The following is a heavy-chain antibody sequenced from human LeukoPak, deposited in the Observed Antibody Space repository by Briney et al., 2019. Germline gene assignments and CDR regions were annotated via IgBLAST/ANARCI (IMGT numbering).Heavy chain of an antibody. V-gene: IGHV1-69*13. D-gene: IGHD3-10*01. Sequence: ASVKASCKASGGTFISYAISWVRQAPGQGLEWMGGIIPIFGTANYAQKFQGRVTITADESTSTAYMELSSLRSEDTAVYYCARDGVTMVRGVIIPSPFDYWGQGTLVTVSS. CDR2: IIPIFGTA. CDR1: GGTFISYA. CDR3: ARDGVTMVRGVIIPSPFDY. J-gene: IGHJ4*02.